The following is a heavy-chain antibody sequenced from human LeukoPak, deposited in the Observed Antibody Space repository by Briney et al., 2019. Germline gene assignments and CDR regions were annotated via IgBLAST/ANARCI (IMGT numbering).Heavy chain of an antibody. CDR3: ARVGIAAAGFFNWFDP. CDR1: GFTFSSYA. CDR2: ISYDGSNK. Sequence: GGSLRLSCAASGFTFSSYAMHWVRQAPGKGLEWVAVISYDGSNKYYADSVKGRFTISRDNSKNTLYLQMNSLRAEDTAVYYCARVGIAAAGFFNWFDPWGQGTLVTVSS. D-gene: IGHD6-13*01. J-gene: IGHJ5*02. V-gene: IGHV3-30-3*01.